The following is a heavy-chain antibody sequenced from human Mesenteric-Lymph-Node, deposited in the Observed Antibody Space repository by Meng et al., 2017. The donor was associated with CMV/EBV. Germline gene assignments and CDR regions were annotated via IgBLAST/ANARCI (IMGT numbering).Heavy chain of an antibody. CDR3: TGRTTGNPDY. CDR2: IKSKTDGGTT. Sequence: GESLKISCAASGFTFSNAWMSWVRQAPGKGLEWVGRIKSKTDGGTTDYAAPVKGRFTISRDDSKNTLYLQMNSLKTEDTAVYYCTGRTTGNPDYWGQGTLVTVSS. J-gene: IGHJ4*02. V-gene: IGHV3-15*01. D-gene: IGHD1-1*01. CDR1: GFTFSNAW.